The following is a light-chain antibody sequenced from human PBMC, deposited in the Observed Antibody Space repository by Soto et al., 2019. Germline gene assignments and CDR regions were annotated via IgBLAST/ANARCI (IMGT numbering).Light chain of an antibody. V-gene: IGKV3-15*01. CDR1: QSFTTN. CDR3: QQCNNWPRT. CDR2: GTS. Sequence: EIVLTQSPGTLSLSPGERATLSCRATQSFTTNLAWYQQKPGQAPRLLIYGTSNRATGIPARFSGSRSGTEFTLTISSLQSEDFAVYYCQQCNNWPRTFGQGTKVDIK. J-gene: IGKJ1*01.